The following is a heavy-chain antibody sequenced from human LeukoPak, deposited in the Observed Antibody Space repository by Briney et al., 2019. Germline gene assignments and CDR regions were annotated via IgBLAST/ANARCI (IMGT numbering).Heavy chain of an antibody. CDR1: GYTFTSNY. J-gene: IGHJ4*02. Sequence: ASVKVSCKAFGYTFTSNYMHWVRQAPGQGPEWMGVISPSGGSTTYAQKFQGRVTLTRDMSTSTDYLELSSLRSEDTAVYYCARKSIAARLLDYWGQGTLVTVSS. D-gene: IGHD6-6*01. V-gene: IGHV1-46*01. CDR3: ARKSIAARLLDY. CDR2: ISPSGGST.